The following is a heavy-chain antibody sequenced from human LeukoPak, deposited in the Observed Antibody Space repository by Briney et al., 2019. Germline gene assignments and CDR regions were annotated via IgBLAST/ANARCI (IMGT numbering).Heavy chain of an antibody. V-gene: IGHV3-7*01. CDR2: IKQDGSEK. CDR1: GFTFSSYW. CDR3: ARGKLWFGECLDY. Sequence: PGGSLRLSCAASGFTFSSYWMSWARQAPGKGLEWVANIKQDGSEKYYVDSVKGRFTISRDNAKNSLYLQMNSLRAEDTAVYYCARGKLWFGECLDYWGQGTLVTVSS. J-gene: IGHJ4*02. D-gene: IGHD3-10*01.